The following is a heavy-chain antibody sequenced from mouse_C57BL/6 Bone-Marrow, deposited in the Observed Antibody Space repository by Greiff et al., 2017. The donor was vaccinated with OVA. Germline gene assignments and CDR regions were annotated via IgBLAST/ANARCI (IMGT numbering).Heavy chain of an antibody. CDR2: IWAGGST. CDR1: GFSLTSYG. Sequence: VKLVESGPGLVAPSQSLSITCTVSGFSLTSYGVHWVRQPPGKGLEWLGVIWAGGSTNYNSALMSRLSISKDNSKSQVFLKMNSLQTDDTAMYYCARGEGITTGREFAYWGQGTLVTVSA. V-gene: IGHV2-9*02. D-gene: IGHD2-4*01. J-gene: IGHJ3*01. CDR3: ARGEGITTGREFAY.